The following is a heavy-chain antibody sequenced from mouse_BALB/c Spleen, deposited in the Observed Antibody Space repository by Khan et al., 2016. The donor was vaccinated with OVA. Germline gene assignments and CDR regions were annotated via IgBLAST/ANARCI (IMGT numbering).Heavy chain of an antibody. CDR1: GFTFSTYG. V-gene: IGHV5-6*01. D-gene: IGHD1-1*01. Sequence: EVKLLESGGDIVKPGGSLKLSCAASGFTFSTYGMSWVRQTPDKRLEWVATVSTGGHYTYYTDTVKGRFTISRDNAKNTLYLQMSSLRSEDTAMVYCTRLDYYYDSEGLAYWGQGTLVTVSA. CDR2: VSTGGHYT. CDR3: TRLDYYYDSEGLAY. J-gene: IGHJ3*01.